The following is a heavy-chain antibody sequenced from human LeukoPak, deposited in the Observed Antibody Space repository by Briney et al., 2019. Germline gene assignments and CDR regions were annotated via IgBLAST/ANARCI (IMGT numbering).Heavy chain of an antibody. CDR1: GYSISSGYY. CDR2: IYYSGST. CDR3: AKGGGFDWLNYYYMDV. D-gene: IGHD3-9*01. V-gene: IGHV4-38-2*02. J-gene: IGHJ6*03. Sequence: SETLSLTCTVSGYSISSGYYWGWIRPPPGKGLEWIGSIYYSGSTYYNPSLKSRVTISVDTSKNQFSLKLSSVTAADTAVYYCAKGGGFDWLNYYYMDVWGKGTTVIISS.